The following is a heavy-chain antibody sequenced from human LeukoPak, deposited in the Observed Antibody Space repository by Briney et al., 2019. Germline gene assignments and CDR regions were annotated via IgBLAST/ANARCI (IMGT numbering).Heavy chain of an antibody. D-gene: IGHD6-13*01. CDR3: ARGLRYSSSWYNFDY. CDR1: GFTFSSSS. V-gene: IGHV3-48*02. CDR2: ISISSTTI. J-gene: IGHJ4*02. Sequence: PGGSLRLSCVASGFTFSSSSMNWVRQAPGKGPEWVSYISISSTTIYYADSVKGRFTISRDNAKNSLYLQMNSLRDEDTAVYYCARGLRYSSSWYNFDYWGQGTLVTVSS.